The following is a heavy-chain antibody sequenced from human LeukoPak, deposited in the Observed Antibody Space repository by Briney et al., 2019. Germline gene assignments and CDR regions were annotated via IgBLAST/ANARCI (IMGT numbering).Heavy chain of an antibody. CDR3: ARVWRGGAKP. CDR2: IFTSGSP. Sequence: PSQTLSLTCDVSGGFISSGTHYWMWVRQPVGKGLEWLGRIFTSGSPTYNSSLESRLIISIDKSKNQFSPKLRSVTAADTAVYYCARVWRGGAKPWGQGTMVTVSS. CDR1: GGFISSGTHY. D-gene: IGHD3-16*01. V-gene: IGHV4-61*02. J-gene: IGHJ3*01.